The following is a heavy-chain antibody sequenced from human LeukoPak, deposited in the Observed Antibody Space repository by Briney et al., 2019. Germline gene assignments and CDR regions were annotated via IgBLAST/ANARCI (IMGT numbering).Heavy chain of an antibody. CDR1: GSSFNTYY. CDR3: ARDIVYLIDEDYG. V-gene: IGHV4-4*07. CDR2: IHTSGSA. J-gene: IGHJ4*02. D-gene: IGHD4-17*01. Sequence: SETLSLTCSVSGSSFNTYYWSWIRQPAGKALEWIGRIHTSGSADYSPSLQSRVTISVDMSKKEFSLKLTSVTAADTAVYYCARDIVYLIDEDYGWGQGILVTVFS.